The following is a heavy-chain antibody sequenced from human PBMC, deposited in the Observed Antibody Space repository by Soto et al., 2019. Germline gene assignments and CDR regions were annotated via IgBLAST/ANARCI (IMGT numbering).Heavy chain of an antibody. D-gene: IGHD3-22*01. V-gene: IGHV4-38-2*01. Sequence: PSETLSLTCAVSGYSISSGYYWGCLRQPPGKGLAWIGSIYHGGITYYNPSLNSRVTLSIDMTNNHVSLILNSVTAADTAVYYCARVGPWVPYYYDSSPYTFENWFDPWGQGTLGTV. CDR2: IYHGGIT. CDR3: ARVGPWVPYYYDSSPYTFENWFDP. CDR1: GYSISSGYY. J-gene: IGHJ5*02.